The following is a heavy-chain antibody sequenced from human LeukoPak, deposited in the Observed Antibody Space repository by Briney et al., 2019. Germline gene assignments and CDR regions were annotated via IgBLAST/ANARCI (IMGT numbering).Heavy chain of an antibody. CDR1: GGSISSSSYY. D-gene: IGHD3-22*01. CDR3: ASFYYYDSSGYYYGELDY. V-gene: IGHV4-39*01. CDR2: IYYSGST. Sequence: SETLSLTCTVSGGSISSSSYYWGWIRQPPGKGLEWIGSIYYSGSTYYNPSLKSRVTISVDTSKNQFSLKLSSVTAADTAVYYCASFYYYDSSGYYYGELDYWGQGTLVTVSS. J-gene: IGHJ4*02.